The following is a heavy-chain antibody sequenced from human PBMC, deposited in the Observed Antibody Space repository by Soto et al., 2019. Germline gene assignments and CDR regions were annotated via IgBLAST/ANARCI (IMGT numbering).Heavy chain of an antibody. CDR2: ISAYNGNT. D-gene: IGHD6-13*01. CDR1: GYSFTSYG. CDR3: ARDLSSYSSSWYPFDY. Sequence: ASVKVSCKASGYSFTSYGISWVRQAPGQGLEWMGWISAYNGNTNYAQKLQGRVTMTTDTSTSTAYMELRSLRSDDTAVYYCARDLSSYSSSWYPFDYWGQGTLVTVSS. J-gene: IGHJ4*02. V-gene: IGHV1-18*01.